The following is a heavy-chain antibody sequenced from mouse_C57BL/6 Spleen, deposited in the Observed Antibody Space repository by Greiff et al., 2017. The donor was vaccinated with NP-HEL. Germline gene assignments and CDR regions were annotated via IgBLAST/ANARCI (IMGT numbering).Heavy chain of an antibody. CDR2: FYPGSGSI. D-gene: IGHD2-4*01. CDR3: ARHGSLYDYDSYYFDY. V-gene: IGHV1-62-2*01. CDR1: GYTFTEYT. Sequence: QVQLKESGAELVKPGASVKLSCKASGYTFTEYTIHWVKQRSGQGLEWIGWFYPGSGSIKYNEKFKDKATLTADKSSSTVYMELSRLTSEDSAVYFCARHGSLYDYDSYYFDYWGQGTTLTVSS. J-gene: IGHJ2*01.